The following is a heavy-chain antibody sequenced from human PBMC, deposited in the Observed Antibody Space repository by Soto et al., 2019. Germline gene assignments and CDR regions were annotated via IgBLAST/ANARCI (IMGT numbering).Heavy chain of an antibody. CDR1: GYTFTSYG. CDR2: ISAYNGNT. J-gene: IGHJ3*02. CDR3: ASLGYYDSSGPIGAFDI. D-gene: IGHD3-22*01. Sequence: ASVKVSCKASGYTFTSYGISWVRQAPGQGLEWMGWISAYNGNTNYAQKLQGRVTMTTDTSTSTAYMELRSLRSDDTAVYYCASLGYYDSSGPIGAFDIWGQGTMVTVSS. V-gene: IGHV1-18*01.